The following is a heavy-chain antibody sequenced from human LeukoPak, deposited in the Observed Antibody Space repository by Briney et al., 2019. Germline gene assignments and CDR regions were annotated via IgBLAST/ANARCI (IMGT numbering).Heavy chain of an antibody. D-gene: IGHD6-19*01. CDR1: GFTFDDYA. Sequence: GGSLRLSCAASGFTFDDYAMHWIRQAPGKGLEWVSVISWDGGYTYYADSVKGRFTISRDNSKNSLYLQMNSLRTEDTALYYCAKDDRAVAGTGYFDYWGQGTLVTVSS. V-gene: IGHV3-43D*03. J-gene: IGHJ4*02. CDR2: ISWDGGYT. CDR3: AKDDRAVAGTGYFDY.